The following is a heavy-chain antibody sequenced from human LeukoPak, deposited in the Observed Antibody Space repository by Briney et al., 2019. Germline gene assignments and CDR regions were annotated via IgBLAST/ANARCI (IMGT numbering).Heavy chain of an antibody. Sequence: PGGSLRLSCAASGCSFSGYWMIWVRQAPGKGLEWVANIEQDGSEKYYVDSVKGRFTISRDNAKNSLYLQMNSLRAEDTAVCFCARDGPYVELEYWGQGTLVTVSS. CDR3: ARDGPYVELEY. V-gene: IGHV3-7*01. D-gene: IGHD1-1*01. J-gene: IGHJ4*02. CDR1: GCSFSGYW. CDR2: IEQDGSEK.